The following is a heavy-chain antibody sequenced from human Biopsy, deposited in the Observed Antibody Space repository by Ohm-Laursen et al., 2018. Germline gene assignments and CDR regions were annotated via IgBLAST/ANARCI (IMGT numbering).Heavy chain of an antibody. CDR2: VYYSGTT. D-gene: IGHD2/OR15-2a*01. J-gene: IGHJ6*02. CDR1: GGSISSDW. V-gene: IGHV4-59*07. CDR3: TRATNSTGWPYYYFYGMDI. Sequence: SDTLSLTCTVSGGSISSDWWGWIRQTPGKGLEWIGYVYYSGTTTYNPSLRSRVTISVDTSMNQISLRLQSVTAADTVIYYCTRATNSTGWPYYYFYGMDIWGQGTTVTVSS.